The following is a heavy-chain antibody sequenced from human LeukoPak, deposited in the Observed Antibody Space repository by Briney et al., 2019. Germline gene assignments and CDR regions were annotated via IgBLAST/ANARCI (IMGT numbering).Heavy chain of an antibody. CDR1: GFTFSSYG. V-gene: IGHV3-33*08. Sequence: GGSLRLSCAASGFTFSSYGMHWVRQAPGKGLEWVADIWYDGSNKYYADSVKGRFTTSRDNSKNTLYLQMNSLRAEDTAVYYYAREGGGYSYGYNFDYWGQGTLVTVSS. CDR2: IWYDGSNK. CDR3: AREGGGYSYGYNFDY. J-gene: IGHJ4*02. D-gene: IGHD5-18*01.